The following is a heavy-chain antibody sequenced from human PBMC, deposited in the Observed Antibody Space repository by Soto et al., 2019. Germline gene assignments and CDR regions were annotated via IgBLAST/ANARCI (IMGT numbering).Heavy chain of an antibody. V-gene: IGHV1-58*01. CDR2: IVVGSGNT. CDR3: ARDKITGLFDY. J-gene: IGHJ4*02. D-gene: IGHD2-8*02. Sequence: GASVKVSCKASGFTFTSSAVQWVRQARGQRLEWIGWIVVGSGNTNYAQKFQERVTITRDMSTSTAYMELTSVTAADTAVYYCARDKITGLFDYWGQGTLVTVSS. CDR1: GFTFTSSA.